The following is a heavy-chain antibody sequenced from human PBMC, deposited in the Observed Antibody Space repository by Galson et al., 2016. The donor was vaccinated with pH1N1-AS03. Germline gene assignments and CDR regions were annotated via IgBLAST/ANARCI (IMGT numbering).Heavy chain of an antibody. V-gene: IGHV3-33*01. J-gene: IGHJ5*02. D-gene: IGHD3-10*01. CDR1: GFSFRSYG. CDR3: ARITSFGGWLDN. CDR2: LRYDGTNK. Sequence: SLRLSCAASGFSFRSYGMYWVRQAPGKGLEWVAVLRYDGTNKHYADSVKGRFTISRDNAKNTLDLQMNSLRAEDTAVYYCARITSFGGWLDNWGQGTLVTVSS.